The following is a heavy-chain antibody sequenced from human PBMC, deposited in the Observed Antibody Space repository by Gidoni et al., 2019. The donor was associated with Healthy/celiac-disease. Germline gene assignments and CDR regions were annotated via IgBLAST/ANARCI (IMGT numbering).Heavy chain of an antibody. CDR2: ISYDGSNK. CDR3: AKVGGYSYAKGVDY. V-gene: IGHV3-30*18. CDR1: GFTFSSYG. J-gene: IGHJ4*02. D-gene: IGHD5-18*01. Sequence: QVPLVESGGGVVQPGRSLRLSCAASGFTFSSYGMHWVRQAPGKGLEWVAVISYDGSNKYYADSVKGRFTISRDNSKNTLYLQMNSLRAEDTAVYYCAKVGGYSYAKGVDYWGQGTLVTVSS.